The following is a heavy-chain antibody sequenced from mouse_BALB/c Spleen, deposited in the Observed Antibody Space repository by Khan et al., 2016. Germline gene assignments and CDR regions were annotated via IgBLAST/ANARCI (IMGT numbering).Heavy chain of an antibody. J-gene: IGHJ2*01. Sequence: QIQLVQSGPELKKPGETVRISCKASGYTFTTAGMQWVQKMPGKGLKWIGWINTHSGVPKYAEDFKGRFAFSLETSASTAYLQISNLKNEDTATXFCARCSPYRFFDYWGQGTTLTVSS. V-gene: IGHV9-4*02. CDR1: GYTFTTAG. D-gene: IGHD2-14*01. CDR3: ARCSPYRFFDY. CDR2: INTHSGVP.